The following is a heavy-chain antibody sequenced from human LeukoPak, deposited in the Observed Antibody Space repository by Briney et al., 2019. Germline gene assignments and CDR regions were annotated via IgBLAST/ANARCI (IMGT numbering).Heavy chain of an antibody. Sequence: ASVNVSCKASESTVTGYYMHWVRQAPGQGLEGMGWINTNSGDTKYSQKFQGRVTMTRDTSIRTAYMELTRLRSDDTAVYYCATQRGSYLWGTDFDYWGQGTLVTVSS. CDR2: INTNSGDT. V-gene: IGHV1-2*02. J-gene: IGHJ4*02. CDR3: ATQRGSYLWGTDFDY. D-gene: IGHD3-16*01. CDR1: ESTVTGYY.